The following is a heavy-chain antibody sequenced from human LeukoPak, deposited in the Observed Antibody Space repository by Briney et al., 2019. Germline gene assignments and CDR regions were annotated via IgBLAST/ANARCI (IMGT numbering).Heavy chain of an antibody. CDR2: ISAYNGNT. V-gene: IGHV1-18*01. CDR3: ARVVVATVSWFDP. J-gene: IGHJ5*02. D-gene: IGHD2-15*01. Sequence: ASVKVSCKASGYTFTNYGITWVRQAPGQGLEWMGWISAYNGNTNYAQKLQGRVTMTTDTFTSTAYMELRSLTSDDTAVYYCARVVVATVSWFDPWGQGTRVTVSS. CDR1: GYTFTNYG.